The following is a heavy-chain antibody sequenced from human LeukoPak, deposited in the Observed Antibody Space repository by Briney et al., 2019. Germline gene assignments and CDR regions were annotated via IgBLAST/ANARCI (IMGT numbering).Heavy chain of an antibody. CDR1: GGSISSGSYS. CDR3: ARGVTMIVVVIHDWYFDL. D-gene: IGHD3-22*01. V-gene: IGHV4-30-2*01. CDR2: IYHSGST. Sequence: PSETLSLTCAVSGGSISSGSYSWSWIRQPPGKGLEWIGYIYHSGSTYYNPSLKSRVTISVDRSKNQFSLKLTSVTAADTAVYYCARGVTMIVVVIHDWYFDLWGRGTLVTVSS. J-gene: IGHJ2*01.